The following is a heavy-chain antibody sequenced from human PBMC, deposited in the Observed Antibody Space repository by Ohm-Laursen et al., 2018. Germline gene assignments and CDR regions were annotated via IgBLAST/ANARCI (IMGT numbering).Heavy chain of an antibody. V-gene: IGHV1-69*13. J-gene: IGHJ4*02. D-gene: IGHD3-22*01. CDR1: GGTFSSYA. Sequence: SVKVSCKVSGGTFSSYAISWVRQAPGQGLEWMGGIIPIFGTANYAQKFQGRVTITADESTSTAYMELSSLRSEDTAVYYCARGYHYSSGYAPGDYWGQGTLVTVSS. CDR2: IIPIFGTA. CDR3: ARGYHYSSGYAPGDY.